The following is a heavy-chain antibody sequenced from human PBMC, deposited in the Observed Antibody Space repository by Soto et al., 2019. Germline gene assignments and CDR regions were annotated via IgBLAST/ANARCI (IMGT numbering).Heavy chain of an antibody. D-gene: IGHD3-22*01. CDR3: ARVRGYYDSSGYYYGGNWFDS. V-gene: IGHV4-4*07. CDR2: IYTSGST. CDR1: GGSISSYY. J-gene: IGHJ5*01. Sequence: SETLSLTCTVSGGSISSYYWSWIRQPAGKGLEWIGRIYTSGSTNYNPSLKSRVTMSVDTSKNQFSLKLSSVTAADTAVYYCARVRGYYDSSGYYYGGNWFDSWGQGTLVTVSS.